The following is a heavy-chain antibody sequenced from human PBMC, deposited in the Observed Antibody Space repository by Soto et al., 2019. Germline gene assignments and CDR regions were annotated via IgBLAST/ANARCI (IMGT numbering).Heavy chain of an antibody. CDR2: INSDGSST. CDR3: ARDCGDDREYYYYGMDV. V-gene: IGHV3-74*01. Sequence: GGSLRLSCAASGFTFSSYWMHWVRQAPGKGLVWVSRINSDGSSTSYADSVKGRFTISRDNAKNTLYLQMNSLRAEDTAVYYCARDCGDDREYYYYGMDVWGQGTTVTVSS. J-gene: IGHJ6*02. CDR1: GFTFSSYW. D-gene: IGHD4-17*01.